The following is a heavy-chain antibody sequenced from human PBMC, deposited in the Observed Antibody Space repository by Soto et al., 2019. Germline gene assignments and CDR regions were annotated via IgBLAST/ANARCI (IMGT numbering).Heavy chain of an antibody. CDR2: IKQDGSEK. Sequence: EVQLVESGGGLVQPGGSLRLSCAASGFTFSSYWMSWVRQAPGKGLEWVANIKQDGSEKYYVDSVKGRFTISRDNAKNSLYLQMNSLRAADTVVYYRARDAVVVAAIDVDYYYYGMDGWGQGTTVTVSS. D-gene: IGHD2-15*01. V-gene: IGHV3-7*05. CDR1: GFTFSSYW. J-gene: IGHJ6*02. CDR3: ARDAVVVAAIDVDYYYYGMDG.